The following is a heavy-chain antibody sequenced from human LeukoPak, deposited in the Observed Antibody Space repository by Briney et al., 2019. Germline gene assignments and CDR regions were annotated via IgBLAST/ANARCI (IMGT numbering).Heavy chain of an antibody. D-gene: IGHD6-6*01. CDR2: ISGSGGST. J-gene: IGHJ4*02. Sequence: PGGSLSLSCVTSGFTFSRYSMHWVRQAPGKGLEWVSAISGSGGSTYYADSVKGRFTISRDNSKNTLYLQMNSLRAEDTAVYYCAKEGSSSPLFDYWGQGTLVTVSS. CDR1: GFTFSRYS. V-gene: IGHV3-23*01. CDR3: AKEGSSSPLFDY.